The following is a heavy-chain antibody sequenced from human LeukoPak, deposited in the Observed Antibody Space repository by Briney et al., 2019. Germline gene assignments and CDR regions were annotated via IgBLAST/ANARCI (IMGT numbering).Heavy chain of an antibody. V-gene: IGHV3-30-3*01. D-gene: IGHD3-22*01. CDR2: ISSDGSDK. Sequence: GRSLRLSCAASGFTFSPHAMHWVRQAPGKGLKWVAVISSDGSDKYYADSVQGRFTISRDNSKNTLYLQMNSLRAEDAAVYYCARDPVADDSSGPVDYWGQGTLVTVSS. CDR1: GFTFSPHA. J-gene: IGHJ4*02. CDR3: ARDPVADDSSGPVDY.